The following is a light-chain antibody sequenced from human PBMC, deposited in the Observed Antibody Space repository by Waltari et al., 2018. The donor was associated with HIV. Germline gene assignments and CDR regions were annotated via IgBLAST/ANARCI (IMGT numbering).Light chain of an antibody. V-gene: IGKV3-11*01. J-gene: IGKJ5*01. CDR1: QSVRSY. Sequence: EIVLTQYPAPLPLSPGERATLSCRASQSVRSYLAWYQQKPGQAPRLLIYDASNRATGIPARFSGSGSGTDFTLTISSLEPEDFAVYYCQQRSNWPPSITFGQGTRLEIK. CDR3: QQRSNWPPSIT. CDR2: DAS.